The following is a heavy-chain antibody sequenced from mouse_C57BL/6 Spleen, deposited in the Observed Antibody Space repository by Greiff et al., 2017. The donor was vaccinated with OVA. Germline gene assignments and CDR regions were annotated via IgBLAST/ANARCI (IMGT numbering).Heavy chain of an antibody. V-gene: IGHV1-80*01. J-gene: IGHJ3*01. D-gene: IGHD1-1*01. CDR3: EREEAVGGFAY. CDR1: GYAFSSYW. CDR2: IYPGDGAT. Sequence: LVESGAELVKPGASVKISCKASGYAFSSYWMNWVKQRPGKGLEWIGQIYPGDGATNYNGKFKGKATLTADKSSRTAYMQLISLTSKDSAVDFCEREEAVGGFAYWGQGTLVTVSA.